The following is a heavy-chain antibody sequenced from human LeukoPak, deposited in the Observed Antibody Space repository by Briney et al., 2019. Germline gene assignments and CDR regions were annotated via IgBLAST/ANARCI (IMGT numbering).Heavy chain of an antibody. CDR1: GGSITSNSYY. J-gene: IGHJ2*01. D-gene: IGHD6-13*01. V-gene: IGHV4-39*07. Sequence: SETLSLTCTVSGGSITSNSYYWGWLRHPPGKGLEWIGCITYSGSTYYNPSLKRRVTISVDTSKNQFSLRLNSVTAADTAVYYCARVSSSWYQDYYFDLWGRGTLVTVSS. CDR3: ARVSSSWYQDYYFDL. CDR2: ITYSGST.